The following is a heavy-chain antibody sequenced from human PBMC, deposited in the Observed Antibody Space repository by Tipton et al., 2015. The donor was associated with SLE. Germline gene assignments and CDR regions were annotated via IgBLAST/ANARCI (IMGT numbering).Heavy chain of an antibody. V-gene: IGHV4-4*09. Sequence: GLVKPSETLSLTCTVSGGSISSYYWSWIRQPPGKGLEWIAYIYTSGSGSTNYNPSLKSRVTISVDTSKNQFSLKLSSVTAADTAVYYCARWLVVAEGPYYYYYGMDVWGQGTTVTVSS. CDR3: ARWLVVAEGPYYYYYGMDV. J-gene: IGHJ6*02. CDR2: IYTSGSGST. CDR1: GGSISSYY. D-gene: IGHD6-19*01.